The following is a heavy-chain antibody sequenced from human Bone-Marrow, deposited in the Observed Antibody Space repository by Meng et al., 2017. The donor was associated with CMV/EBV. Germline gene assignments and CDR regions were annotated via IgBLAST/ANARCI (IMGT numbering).Heavy chain of an antibody. J-gene: IGHJ4*02. V-gene: IGHV3-30-3*01. D-gene: IGHD6-19*01. CDR1: GFTFSSYA. CDR2: ISYDGSNK. Sequence: GGSLRLSCAASGFTFSSYAMHWVRQAPDKGLEWVAVISYDGSNKYYADSVKGRFTISRDNSKNTLYLQMNSLRAEDTAVYYCASSGWYSGGDYWGQGTLVTVSS. CDR3: ASSGWYSGGDY.